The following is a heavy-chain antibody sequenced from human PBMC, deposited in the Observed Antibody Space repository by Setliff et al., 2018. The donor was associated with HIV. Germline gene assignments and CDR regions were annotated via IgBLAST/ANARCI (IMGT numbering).Heavy chain of an antibody. J-gene: IGHJ4*02. Sequence: ASVKVSCKASGHTFTSYDINWVRQAPGQGLEWMGWISGYNGNTKYAQRFQGRVTMTTETSTNTAYMELRSLRSDDTAVYYCAREGSGYDYWGQGTLVTVSS. CDR2: ISGYNGNT. D-gene: IGHD5-12*01. CDR3: AREGSGYDY. CDR1: GHTFTSYD. V-gene: IGHV1-18*01.